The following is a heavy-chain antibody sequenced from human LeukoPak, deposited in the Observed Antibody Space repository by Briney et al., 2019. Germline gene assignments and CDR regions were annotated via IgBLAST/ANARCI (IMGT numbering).Heavy chain of an antibody. CDR1: NGSISSYH. V-gene: IGHV4-4*09. Sequence: PSETLSLTCTVSNGSISSYHWSWVRQPPGKGLEWIGYILTGGTTNYNPSLKSRLTISVDTSKNQFTLKLSSVTAADTAVYYCARLRVSGNYLYYFDYWGQGTLVTVSS. CDR2: ILTGGTT. CDR3: ARLRVSGNYLYYFDY. D-gene: IGHD1-7*01. J-gene: IGHJ4*02.